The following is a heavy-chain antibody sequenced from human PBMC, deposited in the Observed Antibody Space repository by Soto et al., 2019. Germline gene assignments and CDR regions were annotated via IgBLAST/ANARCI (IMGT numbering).Heavy chain of an antibody. CDR3: VPSGYSGYGRYFDY. J-gene: IGHJ4*02. CDR2: IIPILGIA. Sequence: GASVKVSCKASGGTFSSYTISRVRQAPGQGLEWMGRIIPILGIANYAQKFQGRATITADKSTSTAYMELSSLRSEDTAVYYCVPSGYSGYGRYFDYWGQGTLVTVSS. V-gene: IGHV1-69*02. CDR1: GGTFSSYT. D-gene: IGHD5-12*01.